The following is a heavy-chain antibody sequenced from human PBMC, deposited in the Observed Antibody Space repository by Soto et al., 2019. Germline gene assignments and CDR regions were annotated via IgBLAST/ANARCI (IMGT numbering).Heavy chain of an antibody. J-gene: IGHJ6*03. D-gene: IGHD2-15*01. Sequence: VPVKVCCEASGDSLISYDINSVHHATGQGLEGKEWMNPNSGNTGYAQKFQGRVTMTRNTSISTAYMELSSLRSEDTAVYYCARSLRDCSGGSCYSVHYYYYMDVWGKGTTVTVS. CDR1: GDSLISYD. CDR3: ARSLRDCSGGSCYSVHYYYYMDV. CDR2: MNPNSGNT. V-gene: IGHV1-8*01.